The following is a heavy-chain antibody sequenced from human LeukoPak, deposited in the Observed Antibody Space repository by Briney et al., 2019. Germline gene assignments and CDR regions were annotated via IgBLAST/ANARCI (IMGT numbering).Heavy chain of an antibody. D-gene: IGHD2-2*02. CDR1: GFTFSNAW. CDR2: IWYDGSNK. V-gene: IGHV3-33*08. J-gene: IGHJ4*02. Sequence: PGGSLRLSCAASGFTFSNAWMSWVRQAPGKGLEWVAVIWYDGSNKNYADSVKGRFTISRDNSKNTLYLQMKSLRAEDTAVYYCARGKVLYAAFDYWGQGTLVTVSS. CDR3: ARGKVLYAAFDY.